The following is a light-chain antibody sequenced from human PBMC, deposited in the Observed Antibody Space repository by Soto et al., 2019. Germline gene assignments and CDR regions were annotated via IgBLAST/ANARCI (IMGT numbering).Light chain of an antibody. V-gene: IGKV3-20*01. CDR2: GAS. CDR1: QRVSSGN. CDR3: QQYGISPPYT. Sequence: EIVLTQSPGTLSLSPGERATLSCRASQRVSSGNLAWYQQKPGQAPRLLIYGASSRATGIPDRFSGSGSGTDFTLTISRLEPEDFAVYYCQQYGISPPYTFGQGTKLEIK. J-gene: IGKJ2*01.